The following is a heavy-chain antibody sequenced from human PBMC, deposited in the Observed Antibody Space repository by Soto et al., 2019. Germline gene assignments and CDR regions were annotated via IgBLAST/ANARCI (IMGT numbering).Heavy chain of an antibody. D-gene: IGHD3-3*01. Sequence: GGSLRLSCAASGFTFSSYAMSWVRQAPGKGLEWVSAISGSGGSTYYAGSVKGRFTISRDNSKNTLYPQMNSLRAEDTAVYYCAKGLRFLEWLLFSHLDYWGQGTLVTVSS. CDR1: GFTFSSYA. J-gene: IGHJ4*02. CDR3: AKGLRFLEWLLFSHLDY. V-gene: IGHV3-23*01. CDR2: ISGSGGST.